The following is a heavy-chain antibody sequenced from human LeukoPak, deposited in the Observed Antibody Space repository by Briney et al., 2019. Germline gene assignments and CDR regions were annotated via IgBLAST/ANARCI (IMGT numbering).Heavy chain of an antibody. V-gene: IGHV4-39*07. J-gene: IGHJ4*02. D-gene: IGHD3-10*01. CDR2: IYYSGST. Sequence: SETLSLTCTVSGGSISSSSYYWGWIRQPPGKGLEWIGSIYYSGSTYYNPSLKSRVTISVDTSKNQFSLKLSSVTAADTAVYYCARAGDLGDLFDYWGQGTLVTVSS. CDR1: GGSISSSSYY. CDR3: ARAGDLGDLFDY.